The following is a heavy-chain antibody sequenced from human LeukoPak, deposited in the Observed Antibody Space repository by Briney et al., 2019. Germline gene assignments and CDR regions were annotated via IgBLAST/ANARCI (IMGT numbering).Heavy chain of an antibody. CDR3: ARESVYCGGDCYSGY. Sequence: ASVKVSCKPSGYTFTSYYMHWVRQAPGQGLEWMGIINPSGGSTSYAQKFQGRVTMTRDTSTSTVYMELSSLRSEDTAVYYCARESVYCGGDCYSGYWGQGTLVTVSS. CDR2: INPSGGST. D-gene: IGHD2-21*02. CDR1: GYTFTSYY. J-gene: IGHJ4*02. V-gene: IGHV1-46*01.